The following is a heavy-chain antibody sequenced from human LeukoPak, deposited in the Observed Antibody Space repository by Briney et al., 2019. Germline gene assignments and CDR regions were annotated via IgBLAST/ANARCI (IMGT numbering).Heavy chain of an antibody. D-gene: IGHD2-2*01. V-gene: IGHV4-34*01. CDR3: ASLTSPLYQLLDYGMDV. CDR1: GGPFRDYY. CDR2: LNHSGST. J-gene: IGHJ6*02. Sequence: PAETLSLICAVYGGPFRDYYWSWIPEPPGKGLEGMGELNHSGSTNYNPSLKSRVTISVDTSKNQSSLKLSSVTAADTAVYYCASLTSPLYQLLDYGMDVWGQGTTVTVSS.